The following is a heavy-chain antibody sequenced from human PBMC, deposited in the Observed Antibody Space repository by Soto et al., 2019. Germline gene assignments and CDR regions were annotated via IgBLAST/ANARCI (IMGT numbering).Heavy chain of an antibody. CDR2: IYYSGST. V-gene: IGHV4-39*01. J-gene: IGHJ4*02. CDR3: ASWDDYIWGSYRYSPLPLDY. Sequence: TLSLTCTVSGGSISSSSYYWGWIRQPPGKGLEWIGSIYYSGSTYYNPSLKSRVTISVDTSKNQFSLKLSSVTAADTAVYYCASWDDYIWGSYRYSPLPLDYWGQGTLVTVSS. D-gene: IGHD3-16*02. CDR1: GGSISSSSYY.